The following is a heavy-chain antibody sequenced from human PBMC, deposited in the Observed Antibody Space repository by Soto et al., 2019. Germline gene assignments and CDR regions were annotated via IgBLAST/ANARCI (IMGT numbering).Heavy chain of an antibody. V-gene: IGHV3-21*01. D-gene: IGHD3-10*01. J-gene: IGHJ4*02. CDR1: GFTFSSYS. CDR3: ARDLFGSGTGGYFDY. CDR2: ISSSSSYI. Sequence: GGSLRLSCAASGFTFSSYSMNWVRQAPGKGLEWVSSISSSSSYIYYADSVKGRFTISRDNAKNSLYLQMNSLRAEDTAVYYCARDLFGSGTGGYFDYWGQGTLVTVSS.